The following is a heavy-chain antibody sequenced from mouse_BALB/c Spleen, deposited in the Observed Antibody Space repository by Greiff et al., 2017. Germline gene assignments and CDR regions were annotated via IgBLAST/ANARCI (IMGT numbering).Heavy chain of an antibody. CDR3: ANAPFYAMDY. CDR1: GFNIKDTY. CDR2: IDPANGNT. Sequence: EVQRVESGAELVKPGASVKLSCTASGFNIKDTYMHWVKQRPEQGLEWIGRIDPANGNTKYDPKFQGKATITADTSSNTAYLQLSSLTSEDTAVYYCANAPFYAMDYWGQGTSVTVSS. J-gene: IGHJ4*01. V-gene: IGHV14-3*02.